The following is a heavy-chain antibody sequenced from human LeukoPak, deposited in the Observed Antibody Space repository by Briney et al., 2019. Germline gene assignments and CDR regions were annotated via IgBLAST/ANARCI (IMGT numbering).Heavy chain of an antibody. J-gene: IGHJ5*02. V-gene: IGHV4-59*01. D-gene: IGHD6-13*01. Sequence: SETLSLTCTVSGDSISSYYWSWIRQPPGKGLEWIGYIYYSGSTNYNPSLKSRVTISVDTSKNQFSLKLSSVTAADTAVYYCAREAAAGNFDPWGQGTLVTVSS. CDR1: GDSISSYY. CDR2: IYYSGST. CDR3: AREAAAGNFDP.